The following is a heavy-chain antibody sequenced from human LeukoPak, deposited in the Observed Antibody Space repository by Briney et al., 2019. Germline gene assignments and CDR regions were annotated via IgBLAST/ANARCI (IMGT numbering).Heavy chain of an antibody. CDR2: IRYDGSNK. Sequence: TGGSLRLSCAASGFTFSSYGMHWVRQAPGKGLEWVAFIRYDGSNKYYADSVKGRFTISRDNSKNTLYLQMNSLRAEDTAVYYCAKGKVVPAAHFDYWGQGTLVTVSS. D-gene: IGHD2-2*01. J-gene: IGHJ4*02. CDR3: AKGKVVPAAHFDY. V-gene: IGHV3-30*02. CDR1: GFTFSSYG.